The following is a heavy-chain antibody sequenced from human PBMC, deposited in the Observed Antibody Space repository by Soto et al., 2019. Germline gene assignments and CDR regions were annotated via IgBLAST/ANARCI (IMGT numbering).Heavy chain of an antibody. D-gene: IGHD3-22*01. CDR1: GGTFSSYA. Sequence: SVKVSCKASGGTFSSYAISWVRQAPGQGLEWMGGIIPIFGTANYAQKFQGRVTITADESTSTAYMELSSLRSEDTAVYYCAYDYYDSSGYSTSRFHFDYWGQGTLVTVS. CDR3: AYDYYDSSGYSTSRFHFDY. J-gene: IGHJ4*02. CDR2: IIPIFGTA. V-gene: IGHV1-69*01.